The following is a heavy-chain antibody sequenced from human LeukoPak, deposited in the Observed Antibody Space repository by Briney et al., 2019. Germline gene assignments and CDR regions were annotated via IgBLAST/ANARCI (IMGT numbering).Heavy chain of an antibody. Sequence: SQTLSLTCTVSGGSISSGDYYWSWIRQSPGKGLEWIGYIYYSGSTYYNPSLKSRVTISVDTSKNQFSLKLSSVTAADTAVYYCARVTRRDGSLYFDYWGQGTLVTVSS. V-gene: IGHV4-30-4*08. J-gene: IGHJ4*02. CDR1: GGSISSGDYY. CDR3: ARVTRRDGSLYFDY. CDR2: IYYSGST. D-gene: IGHD5-24*01.